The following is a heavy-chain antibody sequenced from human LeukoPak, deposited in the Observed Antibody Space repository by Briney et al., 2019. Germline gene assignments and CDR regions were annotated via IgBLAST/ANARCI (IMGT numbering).Heavy chain of an antibody. CDR2: ISSNGGST. J-gene: IGHJ3*02. Sequence: GGSLRLSCTASGFTFSSYAMHWVRQAPGKGLEYVSAISSNGGSTYYANSVKGRFTISRDNSKNTLYLQMGSLRAEDMAVYYCARARRDPGAFDIWGQGTMVTVSS. D-gene: IGHD5-24*01. CDR3: ARARRDPGAFDI. CDR1: GFTFSSYA. V-gene: IGHV3-64*01.